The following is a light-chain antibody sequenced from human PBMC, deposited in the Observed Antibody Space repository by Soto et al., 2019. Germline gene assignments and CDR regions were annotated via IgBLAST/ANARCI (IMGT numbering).Light chain of an antibody. CDR1: QSVSSY. V-gene: IGKV3D-15*01. J-gene: IGKJ4*01. Sequence: PGERAALSCRASQSVSSYLAWYQQKPGQAPRPLIYDASNRATGIPARFRGSGSGTEFTLTISYLRPEDFAVYFCQQYHDWVTFGGGTKVDIK. CDR2: DAS. CDR3: QQYHDWVT.